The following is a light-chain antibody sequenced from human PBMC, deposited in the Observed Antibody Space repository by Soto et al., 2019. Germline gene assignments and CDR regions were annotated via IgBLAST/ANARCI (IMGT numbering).Light chain of an antibody. CDR1: QDVGTN. CDR3: QYYSDWTPGT. V-gene: IGKV3-15*01. CDR2: RAS. Sequence: PGESATLSCRASQDVGTNVAWYQQKPGQAPRLLIHRASTGATGVPARFIASGSGTDFTLTIRSLQSEDFAVYFCQYYSDWTPGTFGQGTKVDMK. J-gene: IGKJ1*01.